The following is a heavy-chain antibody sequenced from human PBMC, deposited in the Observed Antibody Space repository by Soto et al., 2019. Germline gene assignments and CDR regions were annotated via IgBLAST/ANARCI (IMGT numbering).Heavy chain of an antibody. J-gene: IGHJ4*02. CDR1: GGTFSTYA. V-gene: IGHV1-69*12. D-gene: IGHD5-18*01. CDR3: ASGIQLWLRRINNGYSG. Sequence: QVQLVQSGAEVKKPESSVKVSCKAPGGTFSTYAISWVRQAPGQGLEWMGGIIPMFGTANYAQRFQDRVTITADESTNTVYRELSSGGSEDTAVYFCASGIQLWLRRINNGYSGWGQGTLVTVSS. CDR2: IIPMFGTA.